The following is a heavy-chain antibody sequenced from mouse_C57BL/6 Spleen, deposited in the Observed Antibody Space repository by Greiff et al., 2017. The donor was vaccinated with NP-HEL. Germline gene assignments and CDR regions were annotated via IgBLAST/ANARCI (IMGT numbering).Heavy chain of an antibody. Sequence: VQLQQPGTELVKPGASVKLSCKASGYTFTSYWMHWVKQRPGQGLEWIGNINPSNGGTNYNEKLRSKATLTVVNSSSTAYMQLSSLTSEDSAVFYGARGYYGSSYYVDYWGQGTTLTVAS. J-gene: IGHJ2*01. CDR3: ARGYYGSSYYVDY. CDR1: GYTFTSYW. V-gene: IGHV1-53*01. CDR2: INPSNGGT. D-gene: IGHD1-1*01.